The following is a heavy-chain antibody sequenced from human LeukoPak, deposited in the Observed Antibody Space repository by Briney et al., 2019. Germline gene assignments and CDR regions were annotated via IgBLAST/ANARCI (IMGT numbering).Heavy chain of an antibody. CDR1: GGSISSYY. D-gene: IGHD6-13*01. J-gene: IGHJ4*02. V-gene: IGHV4-59*01. CDR3: ARGVYIAAAQYAY. CDR2: IYYSGTT. Sequence: PSETLSLTCTVSGGSISSYYWSWIRQPPGKGMGWDGYIYYSGTTNYNPSLKSRVTISVDTSKNQFSLKLSSVTAADTAVYYCARGVYIAAAQYAYWGQGTLVTVSS.